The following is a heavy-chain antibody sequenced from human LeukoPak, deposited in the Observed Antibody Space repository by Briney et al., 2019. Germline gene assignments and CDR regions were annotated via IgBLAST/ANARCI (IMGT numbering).Heavy chain of an antibody. CDR3: ARDRRGYYDSGSYYPLI. D-gene: IGHD3-10*01. Sequence: SVKVSCKASGYRFTGYYIHWARQAPGHGLEWMGWINPNSGGTNYAQKFQGRVTMTRDTSVSTAYMEVSRLRSDDTAVYFCARDRRGYYDSGSYYPLIWGQGTLVTVSS. CDR1: GYRFTGYY. V-gene: IGHV1-2*02. CDR2: INPNSGGT. J-gene: IGHJ4*02.